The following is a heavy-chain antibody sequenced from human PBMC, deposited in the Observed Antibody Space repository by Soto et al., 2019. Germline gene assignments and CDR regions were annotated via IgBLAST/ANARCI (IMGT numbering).Heavy chain of an antibody. D-gene: IGHD6-13*01. CDR2: IYYSGST. J-gene: IGHJ6*02. CDR1: GGSISSGGYY. CDR3: ARGASRLGYSSSWYLGNYYGMDV. Sequence: PSETLYLTCTVSGGSISSGGYYWSWIRQHPGKGLEWIGYIYYSGSTYYNPSLKSRVTISVDTSKNQLSLKLSSVTAADTAVYYCARGASRLGYSSSWYLGNYYGMDVWGQGTTVTVSS. V-gene: IGHV4-31*03.